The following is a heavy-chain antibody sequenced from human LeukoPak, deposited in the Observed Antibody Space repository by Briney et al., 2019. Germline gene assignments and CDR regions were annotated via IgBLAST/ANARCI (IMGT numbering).Heavy chain of an antibody. J-gene: IGHJ5*02. D-gene: IGHD1-26*01. V-gene: IGHV3-23*01. CDR2: ISGSGGST. Sequence: GGSLRLSCAASGFTFSSYAMSWVRQAPGKGLEWVSAISGSGGSTYYADSVKGRFTISRDNSKNTLYLQMNSLRAEDTAVYYCAKDVSGIVGANYNWFDPWGQGTLVTVSS. CDR3: AKDVSGIVGANYNWFDP. CDR1: GFTFSSYA.